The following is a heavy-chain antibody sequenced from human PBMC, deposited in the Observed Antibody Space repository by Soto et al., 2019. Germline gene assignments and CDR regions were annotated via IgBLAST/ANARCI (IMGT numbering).Heavy chain of an antibody. CDR2: VHSDGTTT. V-gene: IGHV3-74*01. Sequence: VQLVQSGGGLVQPGESLRLSCAASGFTFDYYWMHWVRQAPGKGLVWVSRVHSDGTTTTYADSVKGRFTISRDNARNTVSLQMSSLGAEDKAIYFCAIGDLWGFDLWVHGTVVTVSS. D-gene: IGHD1-26*01. CDR1: GFTFDYYW. CDR3: AIGDLWGFDL. J-gene: IGHJ3*01.